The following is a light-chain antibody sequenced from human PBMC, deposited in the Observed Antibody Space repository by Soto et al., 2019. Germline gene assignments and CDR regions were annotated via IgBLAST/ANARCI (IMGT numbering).Light chain of an antibody. V-gene: IGLV1-44*01. CDR2: NNN. Sequence: QSVLTQPPSASGTPGQGVPISCSGITSNIGSNTVNWYQQLPGTAPKLLIYNNNQRPSGVPDRFSGSKSGTSASLAIGGLQSEDEADYYCAAWVDSLNGYVFGTGTKVTVL. CDR3: AAWVDSLNGYV. J-gene: IGLJ1*01. CDR1: TSNIGSNT.